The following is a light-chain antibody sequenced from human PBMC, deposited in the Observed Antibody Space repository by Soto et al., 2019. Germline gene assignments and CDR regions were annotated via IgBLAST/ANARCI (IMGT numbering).Light chain of an antibody. J-gene: IGLJ2*01. V-gene: IGLV2-14*03. CDR2: DVN. CDR3: TSWTTSTTLN. Sequence: QSALTQPASVSGSPGQSITISCTGTSSDIGAYNFVSWYQQHPGKAPKLMLYDVNIRPSGVSNRFSGSKSGNTASLTISGLQAEDEADNYCTSWTTSTTLNFGGGTK. CDR1: SSDIGAYNF.